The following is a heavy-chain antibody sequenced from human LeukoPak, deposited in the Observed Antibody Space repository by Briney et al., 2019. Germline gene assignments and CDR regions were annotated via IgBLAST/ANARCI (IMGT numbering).Heavy chain of an antibody. CDR2: IRSKAYGGTT. Sequence: GGSLRLSCTPSGFTFGDYAMSWVRQAPGKGLEWVGFIRSKAYGGTTEYAASVKGRFTISRDDSKSIAYLQMNSLKTEDTAVYYCTRDGGFRPFDYWGQGTLVTVSS. J-gene: IGHJ4*02. CDR1: GFTFGDYA. D-gene: IGHD3-10*01. V-gene: IGHV3-49*04. CDR3: TRDGGFRPFDY.